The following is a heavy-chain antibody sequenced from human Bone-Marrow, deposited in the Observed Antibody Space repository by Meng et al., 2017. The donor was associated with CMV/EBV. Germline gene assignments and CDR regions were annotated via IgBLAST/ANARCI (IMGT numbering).Heavy chain of an antibody. D-gene: IGHD6-6*01. Sequence: GGSLRLSCAASGFTFSSYGMHWVRQAPGKGLEWVAFIRYDGSNKYYADSVKGRFTISRDNSKNTLYLQMNSLRVEDTAVYYCAGSIAAHSNGDYWGQGTLVTVSS. CDR1: GFTFSSYG. V-gene: IGHV3-30*02. CDR3: AGSIAAHSNGDY. CDR2: IRYDGSNK. J-gene: IGHJ4*02.